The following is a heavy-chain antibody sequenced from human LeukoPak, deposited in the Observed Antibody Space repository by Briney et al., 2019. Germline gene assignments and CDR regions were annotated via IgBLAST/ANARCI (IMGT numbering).Heavy chain of an antibody. CDR2: ISYDGSNK. D-gene: IGHD3-16*01. Sequence: PGGSLRLSCAASGFTFSSYAMHWVRQAPGKGLEWVAVISYDGSNKYYADSVKGRFTISRDNSKNTLYLQMNSLRAEDTAVYYCARDTEYYDYVWGQNAGAFDIWGQGTMVTVSS. CDR1: GFTFSSYA. CDR3: ARDTEYYDYVWGQNAGAFDI. J-gene: IGHJ3*02. V-gene: IGHV3-30*04.